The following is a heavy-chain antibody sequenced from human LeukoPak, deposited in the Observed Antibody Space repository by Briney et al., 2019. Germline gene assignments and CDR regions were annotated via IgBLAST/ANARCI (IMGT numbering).Heavy chain of an antibody. CDR1: GGSISSYY. CDR2: IYYNGST. J-gene: IGHJ3*02. Sequence: PSETLSLTCTVSGGSISSYYGSWIRQPPGKGLEWIGYIYYNGSTNYSPSLKGRVTISVDTSKNQFSLKLSSVTAADTAVYYCARDHTSAFDIWGQGTMVTVSS. CDR3: ARDHTSAFDI. D-gene: IGHD1-1*01. V-gene: IGHV4-59*01.